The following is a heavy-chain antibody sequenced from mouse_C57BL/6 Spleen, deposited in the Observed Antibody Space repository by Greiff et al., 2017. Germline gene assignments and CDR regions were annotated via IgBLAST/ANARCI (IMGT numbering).Heavy chain of an antibody. CDR1: GFTFTDYY. D-gene: IGHD2-1*01. V-gene: IGHV7-3*01. CDR2: IRNKANGYTT. CDR3: ARSPYGTYYFDY. Sequence: EVQRVESGGGLVQPGGSLSLSCAASGFTFTDYYMSWVRQPPGKALEWLGFIRNKANGYTTEYSASVKGRFTISRDNSQSILYLQMNALRAEDSATYYCARSPYGTYYFDYWGQGTTLTVSS. J-gene: IGHJ2*01.